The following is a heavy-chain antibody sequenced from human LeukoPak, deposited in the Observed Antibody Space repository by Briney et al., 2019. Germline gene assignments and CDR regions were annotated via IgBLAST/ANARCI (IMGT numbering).Heavy chain of an antibody. CDR2: IKQDGSEK. CDR1: GFTFSSYW. Sequence: GGSLRLSCAASGFTFSSYWMSWVRQAPGKGLEWVANIKQDGSEKDYVDSVKGRFTISRDNSKNTLYLQMNSLRAEDTAVYYCARDLIQLWSTKTDSRGVWGQGTLVTVSS. V-gene: IGHV3-7*01. CDR3: ARDLIQLWSTKTDSRGV. J-gene: IGHJ4*02. D-gene: IGHD5-18*01.